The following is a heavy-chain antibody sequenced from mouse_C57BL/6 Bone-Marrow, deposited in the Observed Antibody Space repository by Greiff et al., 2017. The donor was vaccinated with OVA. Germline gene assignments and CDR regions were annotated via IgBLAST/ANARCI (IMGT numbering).Heavy chain of an antibody. D-gene: IGHD1-1*01. Sequence: LEESGAELARPGASVKLSCKASGYTFTSYGISWVKQSTGQGLEWIGEIYPRSGNTYYNEKFKGKATLTADKSSSTAYMELRSLTSEDSAVYFCARHGSSHWYFDVWGTGTTVTVSS. CDR1: GYTFTSYG. J-gene: IGHJ1*03. V-gene: IGHV1-81*01. CDR3: ARHGSSHWYFDV. CDR2: IYPRSGNT.